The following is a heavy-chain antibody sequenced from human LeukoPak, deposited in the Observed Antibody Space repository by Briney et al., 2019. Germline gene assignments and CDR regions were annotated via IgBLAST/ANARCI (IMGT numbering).Heavy chain of an antibody. J-gene: IGHJ3*02. CDR2: MNPNSGNT. CDR1: GYTYTSYY. D-gene: IGHD1-26*01. V-gene: IGHV1-8*01. CDR3: ARDVYFSGGSYPVHDAFDI. Sequence: ASVKVSCKASGYTYTSYYIIWVRQATGQGLEWMGWMNPNSGNTGYAQKFQGRVTMTRNTSISTAYMELSSLRSEDTAVYYCARDVYFSGGSYPVHDAFDIWGQGTMVTVSS.